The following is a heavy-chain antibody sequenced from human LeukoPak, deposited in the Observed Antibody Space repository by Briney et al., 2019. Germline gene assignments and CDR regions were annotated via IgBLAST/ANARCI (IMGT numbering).Heavy chain of an antibody. CDR1: GGSISSSNW. D-gene: IGHD1-14*01. J-gene: IGHJ4*02. Sequence: SGTLSLTCAVSGGSISSSNWWSWVRQPPGKGLEWIGERYHTGDSNYSPSLKSRLTISIDKSKNQFSLRLSSVTAADTAVYYCARDPPQAPWYYFDYWGQGILVTVSS. CDR3: ARDPPQAPWYYFDY. CDR2: RYHTGDS. V-gene: IGHV4-4*02.